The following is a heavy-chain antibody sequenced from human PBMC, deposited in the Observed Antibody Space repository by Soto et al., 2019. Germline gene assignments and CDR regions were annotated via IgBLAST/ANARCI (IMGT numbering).Heavy chain of an antibody. Sequence: SQTLSLTCAISGDSVSSNSAAWNWIRQSPSRGLEWLGRTYYRSKWYNDYTVSVKSRITINPDTSKNQFSLQLNSVTPEDTAVYCCLGASSSDFDYWGQVNMVAVSS. D-gene: IGHD6-6*01. J-gene: IGHJ4*02. V-gene: IGHV6-1*01. CDR1: GDSVSSNSAA. CDR3: LGASSSDFDY. CDR2: TYYRSKWYN.